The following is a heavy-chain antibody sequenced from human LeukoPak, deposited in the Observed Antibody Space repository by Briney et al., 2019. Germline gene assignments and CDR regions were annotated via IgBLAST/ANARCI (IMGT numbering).Heavy chain of an antibody. D-gene: IGHD6-6*01. CDR2: INPNSGGT. CDR1: GYTFTSYY. J-gene: IGHJ4*02. V-gene: IGHV1-2*02. Sequence: ASVKVSCKASGYTFTSYYMHWVRQAPGQGLGWMGWINPNSGGTNYAQKFQGRVTMTRDTSISTAYMELSRLRSDDTAVYYCARDDEYSSSSPPHWGQGTLVTVSS. CDR3: ARDDEYSSSSPPH.